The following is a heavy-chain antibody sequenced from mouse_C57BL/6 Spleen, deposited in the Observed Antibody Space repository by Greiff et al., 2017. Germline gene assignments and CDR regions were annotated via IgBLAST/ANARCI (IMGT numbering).Heavy chain of an antibody. Sequence: VHLVESGAELVRPGASVKLSCKASGYTFTDYYINWVKQRPGQGLEWIARIYPGSGNTYYNEKFKGKATLTAEKSSSTAYMQLSSLTSEDSAVYFCVYYTYWGQGTLVTVSA. V-gene: IGHV1-76*01. D-gene: IGHD2-1*01. CDR2: IYPGSGNT. J-gene: IGHJ3*01. CDR1: GYTFTDYY. CDR3: VYYTY.